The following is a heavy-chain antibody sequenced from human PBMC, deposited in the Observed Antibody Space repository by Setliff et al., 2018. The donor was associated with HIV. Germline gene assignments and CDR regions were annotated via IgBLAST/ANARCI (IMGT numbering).Heavy chain of an antibody. CDR3: ARLRHTYYYDSSYFDY. J-gene: IGHJ4*02. CDR1: GGSISSYY. CDR2: IYTSGST. V-gene: IGHV4-4*07. Sequence: SETLSLTCTVSGGSISSYYWNWIRQPAGKGLEWIGRIYTSGSTNYNPSLKSRVTMSVDTSKNQFSLKLSSVTAADTAVYYCARLRHTYYYDSSYFDYWGQGTLVTVSS. D-gene: IGHD3-22*01.